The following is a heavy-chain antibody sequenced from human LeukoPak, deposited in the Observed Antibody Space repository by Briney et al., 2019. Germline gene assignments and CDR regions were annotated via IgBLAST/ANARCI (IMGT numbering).Heavy chain of an antibody. V-gene: IGHV4-34*01. CDR3: ASSSPRSY. D-gene: IGHD6-6*01. CDR2: INHSGST. Sequence: RSSETLSLTCAVYGGSFSGYYWSWIRQPPGKGLEWIGEINHSGSTNYNPSLKSRVTISVDTSKNQFSLKLSSVTAADTAVYYCASSSPRSYWGQGTLVTVSS. J-gene: IGHJ4*02. CDR1: GGSFSGYY.